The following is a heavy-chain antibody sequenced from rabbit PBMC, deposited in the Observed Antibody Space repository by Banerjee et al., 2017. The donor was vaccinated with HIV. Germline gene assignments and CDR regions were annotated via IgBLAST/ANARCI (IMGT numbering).Heavy chain of an antibody. CDR1: GFSFSSKAV. D-gene: IGHD6-1*01. Sequence: QEQLVESGGGLVKPTGSLKLSCTASGFSFSSKAVMCWVRQAPGKGLEWIGCINTATGKGVYARWAKGRFTISKTSSTTVTLQMTSLTAADTATYFCARSMATYGYGVDLWGQGTLVTVS. J-gene: IGHJ3*01. V-gene: IGHV1S45*01. CDR2: INTATGKG. CDR3: ARSMATYGYGVDL.